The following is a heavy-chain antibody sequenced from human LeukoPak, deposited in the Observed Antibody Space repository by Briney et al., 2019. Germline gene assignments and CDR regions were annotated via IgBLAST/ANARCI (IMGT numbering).Heavy chain of an antibody. CDR3: ARGYSRNWYFDL. CDR1: GGTFSSYA. D-gene: IGHD6-13*01. J-gene: IGHJ2*01. V-gene: IGHV1-69*04. Sequence: ASVKVSCKASGGTFSSYAISWVRQAPGQGLEWMGRIIPILGIANYAQKFQGRVTITADKSTSTAYMGLSSLRSEDTAVYYCARGYSRNWYFDLWGRGTLVTVSS. CDR2: IIPILGIA.